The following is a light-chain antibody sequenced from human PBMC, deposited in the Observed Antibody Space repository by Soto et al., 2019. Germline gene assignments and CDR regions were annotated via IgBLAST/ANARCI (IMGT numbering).Light chain of an antibody. CDR1: QSVSSN. CDR3: QQYNNWWT. J-gene: IGKJ1*01. V-gene: IGKV3-15*01. Sequence: EIVLTQSPGTLSLSPGERATLSCRASQSVSSNYLGWYQQKPGQAPRLLIYGASTRATGIPARFSGSGSGTEFTHTISSLQSEDFAVYYCQQYNNWWTFGQGTKVDIK. CDR2: GAS.